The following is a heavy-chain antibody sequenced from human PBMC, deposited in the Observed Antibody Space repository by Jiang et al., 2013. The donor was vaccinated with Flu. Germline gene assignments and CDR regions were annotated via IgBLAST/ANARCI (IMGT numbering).Heavy chain of an antibody. CDR2: ISGYNGNT. V-gene: IGHV1-18*01. CDR3: ARGSGSRPNGMDV. J-gene: IGHJ6*01. CDR1: GYTFSSND. Sequence: SGAEVKKPGASVKVSCKTSGYTFSSNDISWVRQAPGQGLEWMGWISGYNGNTNYAHNLRGGVTVTTDTSTTTAYMELRSLRSDDTAIYYCARGSGSRPNGMDV. D-gene: IGHD1-1*01.